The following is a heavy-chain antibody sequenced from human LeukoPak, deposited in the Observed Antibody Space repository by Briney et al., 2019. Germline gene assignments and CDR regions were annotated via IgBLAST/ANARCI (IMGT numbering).Heavy chain of an antibody. V-gene: IGHV3-23*01. CDR2: ISGSGGST. CDR3: AVEMATIFDY. D-gene: IGHD5-24*01. CDR1: GFTFSTHG. Sequence: GGSLRLSCAASGFTFSTHGMHWVRQAPGKGLEWVSAISGSGGSTYYADSVKGRFTISRDNSKNTLYLQMNSLRAEDTAVYYCAVEMATIFDYWGQGTLVTVSS. J-gene: IGHJ4*02.